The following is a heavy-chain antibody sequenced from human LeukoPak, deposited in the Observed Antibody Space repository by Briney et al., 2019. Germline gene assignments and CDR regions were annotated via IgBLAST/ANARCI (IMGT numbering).Heavy chain of an antibody. CDR3: ARDQNHTWSPKGNFDS. Sequence: PGGSLRLSCVASGFTFGRYWMSWVRQAPGKGLEWVANIKLDGSEKNYVDSVKGRFTISRDNTKNSLYIQMNSLRAEDTAVFYFARDQNHTWSPKGNFDSWGQGTLVIVSS. V-gene: IGHV3-7*03. CDR1: GFTFGRYW. CDR2: IKLDGSEK. D-gene: IGHD3-3*01. J-gene: IGHJ4*02.